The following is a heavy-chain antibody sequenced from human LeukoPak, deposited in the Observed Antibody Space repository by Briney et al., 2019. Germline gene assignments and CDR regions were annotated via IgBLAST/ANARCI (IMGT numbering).Heavy chain of an antibody. J-gene: IGHJ4*02. V-gene: IGHV3-7*03. D-gene: IGHD2-8*01. Sequence: GGSLRLSCAASGFTFSSYSMNWVRQAPGKGLEWVANIKQDGSEKYYVDSVKGRFTISRDNAKNSLYLQMNSLRAEDTAVYYCARGMSPAEPDYWGQGTLVTVSS. CDR1: GFTFSSYS. CDR3: ARGMSPAEPDY. CDR2: IKQDGSEK.